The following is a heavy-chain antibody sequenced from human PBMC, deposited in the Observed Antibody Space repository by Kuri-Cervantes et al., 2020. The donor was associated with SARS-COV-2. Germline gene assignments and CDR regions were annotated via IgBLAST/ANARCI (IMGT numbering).Heavy chain of an antibody. CDR1: GFTFSSYS. CDR2: VSWNGSRT. D-gene: IGHD5-24*01. CDR3: AKDSRLDGYYTLRGDLL. J-gene: IGHJ4*01. Sequence: GESLKISCAASGFTFSSYSMNWVRQAPGKGLEWVSGVSWNGSRTHYADSVKGRFIISRDNSRNTLYLQTNSLRAEDTALYYCAKDSRLDGYYTLRGDLLWGHGTLVTVSS. V-gene: IGHV3-35*01.